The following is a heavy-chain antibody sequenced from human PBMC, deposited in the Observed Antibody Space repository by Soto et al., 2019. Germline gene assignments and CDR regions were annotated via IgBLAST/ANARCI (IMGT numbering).Heavy chain of an antibody. CDR1: GFSSSSYA. J-gene: IGHJ6*02. Sequence: GGSLRLSCAASGFSSSSYAMNWVRQAPGKGLEWLSFISRRGTTIYYADSVKGRFTISRDNAKNSLYLHMNSLRAEDTAVYYCARGSGMDVWGQGTTVTVSS. V-gene: IGHV3-48*03. CDR2: ISRRGTTI. CDR3: ARGSGMDV.